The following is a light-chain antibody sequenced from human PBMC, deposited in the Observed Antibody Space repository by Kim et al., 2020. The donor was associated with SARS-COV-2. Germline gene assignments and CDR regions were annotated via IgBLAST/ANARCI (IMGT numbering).Light chain of an antibody. J-gene: IGLJ2*01. V-gene: IGLV2-14*01. CDR3: SSYTSSSTQV. CDR1: SSDVGGYNY. Sequence: QSALTQPASVSGSPGQSLTISCTGTSSDVGGYNYVSWYQQHPGKAPKLMIYDVSKRPSGVSNRFSGSKSGNTASLTISGLQAEDEADYYCSSYTSSSTQVFGGGTKLTVL. CDR2: DVS.